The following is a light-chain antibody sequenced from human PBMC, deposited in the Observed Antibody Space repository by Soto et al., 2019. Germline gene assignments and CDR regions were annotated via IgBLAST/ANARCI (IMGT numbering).Light chain of an antibody. CDR1: QGISSY. CDR3: QQYYSYPT. J-gene: IGKJ4*01. Sequence: AIRMTQSPSSFSASTGDRVTITCRASQGISSYLAWYQQKPGKAPKLLIYAASTLKSGVPSRFSGSGSGTDFTLTSSCLQSEDFATYYCQQYYSYPTFGGGTKVEIK. CDR2: AAS. V-gene: IGKV1-8*01.